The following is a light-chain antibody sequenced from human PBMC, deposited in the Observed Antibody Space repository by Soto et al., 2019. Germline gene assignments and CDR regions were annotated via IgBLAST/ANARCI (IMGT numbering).Light chain of an antibody. V-gene: IGKV3-11*01. CDR1: QSVSSY. CDR2: DAS. Sequence: EIVLTQSPATLSLSPGERATLSCRGSQSVSSYLAWYQQKPGQAPRLLIYDASNRATGIPARFSGCGSGTDFTLTISSLEPEDFAVYYCQQRSNWPPTWTFGQGTKVDIK. CDR3: QQRSNWPPTWT. J-gene: IGKJ1*01.